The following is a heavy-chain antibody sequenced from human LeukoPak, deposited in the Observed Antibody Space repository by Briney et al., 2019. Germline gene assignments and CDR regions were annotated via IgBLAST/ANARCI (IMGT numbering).Heavy chain of an antibody. CDR2: ISDSGDYT. CDR3: AKDTSIGKYCTNGVCSPFDY. D-gene: IGHD2-8*01. V-gene: IGHV3-23*01. J-gene: IGHJ4*02. CDR1: GFTFSSYA. Sequence: PGGSLTLSCAGSGFTFSSYAMSWVRQAPGQGLEWVSVISDSGDYTSYADSVRGGFTISRDNSRNTLYLQMISLRPEDTAVYYCAKDTSIGKYCTNGVCSPFDYWGQGTLVTVSS.